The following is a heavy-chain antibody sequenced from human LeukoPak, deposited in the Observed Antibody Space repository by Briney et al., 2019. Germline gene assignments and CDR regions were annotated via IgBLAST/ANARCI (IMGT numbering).Heavy chain of an antibody. D-gene: IGHD6-25*01. CDR1: GFTLKNFA. J-gene: IGHJ4*02. CDR3: ARVHRPYNIGLMDY. V-gene: IGHV1-18*01. CDR2: ISGYNDNT. Sequence: ASVKVSCKTSGFTLKNFAIGWVRQVPGQGLEWMGWISGYNDNTNFAQRLQDRISMATDTSTDTAYMTLRSLRSDDTAVYFCARVHRPYNIGLMDYWGQGTQITVSS.